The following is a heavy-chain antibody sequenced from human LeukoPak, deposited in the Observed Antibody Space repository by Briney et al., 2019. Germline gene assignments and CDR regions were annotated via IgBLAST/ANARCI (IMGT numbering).Heavy chain of an antibody. CDR2: IWYDGSNK. J-gene: IGHJ4*02. CDR3: ARERETPWVRSDY. D-gene: IGHD3-22*01. CDR1: GFTFSSYG. V-gene: IGHV3-33*01. Sequence: GGSLRLSCAASGFTFSSYGMHWVRQAPGKGLEWVAVIWYDGSNKYYADSVKGRFTISRDNAKNSLYLQMNSLRAEDTAVYYCARERETPWVRSDYWGQGTLVTVSS.